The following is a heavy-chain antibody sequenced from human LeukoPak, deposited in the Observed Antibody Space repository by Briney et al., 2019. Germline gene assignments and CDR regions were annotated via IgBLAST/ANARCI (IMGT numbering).Heavy chain of an antibody. J-gene: IGHJ4*02. V-gene: IGHV4-34*01. CDR1: GGSFSGYY. CDR2: INHSGST. D-gene: IGHD4-23*01. CDR3: ARADYGGNDDY. Sequence: SETLSLTCAVYGGSFSGYYWSWIRQPPGKGLEWIGEINHSGSTNYNPSHKSRVTISVDTSKNQFSLKLSSVTAADTAVYYCARADYGGNDDYWGQGTLVTVSS.